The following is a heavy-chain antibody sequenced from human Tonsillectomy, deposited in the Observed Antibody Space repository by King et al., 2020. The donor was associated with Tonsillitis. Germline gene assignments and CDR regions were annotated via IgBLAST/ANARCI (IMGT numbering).Heavy chain of an antibody. CDR2: ISSSSSYT. CDR3: ARSIAVAAYYYYYMDV. J-gene: IGHJ6*03. Sequence: VQLVESGGGLVKPGGSLRLSCAASGFTFSDYYMSWIRQAPGKGLEWVSYISSSSSYTNYADSVKGRFTISRDNAKNSLYLQMNSLRAEDTAVYYCARSIAVAAYYYYYMDVWGKGTTVTVSS. CDR1: GFTFSDYY. D-gene: IGHD6-19*01. V-gene: IGHV3-11*05.